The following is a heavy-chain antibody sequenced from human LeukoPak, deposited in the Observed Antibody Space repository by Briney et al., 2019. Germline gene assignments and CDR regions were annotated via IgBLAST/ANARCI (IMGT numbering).Heavy chain of an antibody. D-gene: IGHD3-16*02. CDR3: ARDLTFGGVIALRSGMDV. CDR1: GYTFTGYY. V-gene: IGHV1-8*02. Sequence: ASVKVSCKASGYTFTGYYMHWVRQATGQGLEWMGWMNPNSGNTGYAQKFQGRVTMTRNTSISTAYMELSSLRSEDTAVYYCARDLTFGGVIALRSGMDVWGKGTTVTVSS. J-gene: IGHJ6*03. CDR2: MNPNSGNT.